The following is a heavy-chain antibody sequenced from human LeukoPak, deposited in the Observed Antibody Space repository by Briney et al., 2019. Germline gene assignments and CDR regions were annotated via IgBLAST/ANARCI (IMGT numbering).Heavy chain of an antibody. CDR1: GYTFTSYD. D-gene: IGHD5-18*01. Sequence: ASVKVSCKASGYTFTSYDINWVRQATGQGLEWMGWMNPNSGNTGYAQKFQGRVTITRNTSISTAYMELSSLRSEDTAVYYCAREGIQLWTPRGFDYWGQGTLVTVSS. CDR3: AREGIQLWTPRGFDY. J-gene: IGHJ4*02. CDR2: MNPNSGNT. V-gene: IGHV1-8*03.